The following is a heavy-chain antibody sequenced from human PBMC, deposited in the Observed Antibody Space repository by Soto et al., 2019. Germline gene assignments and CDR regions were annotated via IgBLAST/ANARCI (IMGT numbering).Heavy chain of an antibody. J-gene: IGHJ5*02. CDR3: ARMESFGSLNWFDP. CDR2: MNPGSGDT. D-gene: IGHD5-18*01. CDR1: GYTFTNND. V-gene: IGHV1-8*02. Sequence: QVQLVQSRAEVKKPGASVKVSCKASGYTFTNNDVSWVRQATGQGLEWMGWMNPGSGDTGYAQKFQGRVTMTRDISIATAYMELNSRTSEDTAIYYCARMESFGSLNWFDPWGQGTLVTVSS.